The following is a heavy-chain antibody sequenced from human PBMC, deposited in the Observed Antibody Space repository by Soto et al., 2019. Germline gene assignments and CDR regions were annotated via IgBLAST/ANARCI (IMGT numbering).Heavy chain of an antibody. D-gene: IGHD3-3*01. Sequence: PGGSLRLSCAASGFTFDEYAMHWVRQPPGKGLEWVSLISWDGSNRYYADSVQGRFTISRDNSKYSLYLEMNSLRPEDTALYYCAKDISRGQTKNYDFWSGPDYWGQGTLVTVSS. CDR3: AKDISRGQTKNYDFWSGPDY. V-gene: IGHV3-43D*04. CDR2: ISWDGSNR. CDR1: GFTFDEYA. J-gene: IGHJ4*02.